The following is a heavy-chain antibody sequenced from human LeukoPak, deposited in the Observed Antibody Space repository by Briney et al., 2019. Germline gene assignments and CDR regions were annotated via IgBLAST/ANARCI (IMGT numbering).Heavy chain of an antibody. CDR3: ARVRTGYSSSWYATWFDP. V-gene: IGHV4-59*01. Sequence: SETLSLTCTVSGGSISSYYWSWIRQPPGKGLEWIGYIYYSGCTNYNPSLKSRVTISVDTSKNQFSLKLSSVTAADTAVYYCARVRTGYSSSWYATWFDPWGQGTLVTVSS. CDR2: IYYSGCT. CDR1: GGSISSYY. J-gene: IGHJ5*02. D-gene: IGHD6-13*01.